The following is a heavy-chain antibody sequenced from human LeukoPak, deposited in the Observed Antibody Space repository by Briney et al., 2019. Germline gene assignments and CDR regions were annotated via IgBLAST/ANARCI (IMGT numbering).Heavy chain of an antibody. Sequence: GGSLRLSCVASGFTFSSYTMNWVRQAPGKGLEWVSSITSSSTYIYYADSVKGRFTISRDNAKNSLYLQMNSLRAEDTAVYYCARDVDFDSWGQGTPVTVSS. CDR2: ITSSSTYI. CDR1: GFTFSSYT. D-gene: IGHD2-21*01. J-gene: IGHJ4*02. CDR3: ARDVDFDS. V-gene: IGHV3-21*01.